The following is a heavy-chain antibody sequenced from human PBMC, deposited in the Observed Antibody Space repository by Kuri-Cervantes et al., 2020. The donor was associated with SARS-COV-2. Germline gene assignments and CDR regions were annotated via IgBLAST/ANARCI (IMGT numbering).Heavy chain of an antibody. CDR1: GGTFSKYG. CDR3: VRDREFSGGLNYYYYMDV. Sequence: ASVKVSCKASGGTFSKYGISWVRQAPGQGLEWMGWINPNSGGTNYAQKFQGRVTMTRDTPISTAYMELSRLRSDDTAVYYCVRDREFSGGLNYYYYMDVWGKGTTVTVSS. V-gene: IGHV1-2*02. CDR2: INPNSGGT. D-gene: IGHD3-10*01. J-gene: IGHJ6*03.